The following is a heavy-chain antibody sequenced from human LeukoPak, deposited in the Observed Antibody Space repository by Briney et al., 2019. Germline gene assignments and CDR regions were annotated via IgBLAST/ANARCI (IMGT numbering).Heavy chain of an antibody. J-gene: IGHJ5*02. CDR2: INHSGST. CDR1: GGSFSGYY. V-gene: IGHV4-34*01. Sequence: PSETLSLTCAVYGGSFSGYYWSWIRQPPGKGLEWIGEINHSGSTNYNPSLKSRVTISVDTSKNQFSLKLSSVTAADTAVYYCARFSGGQYQLPGGNWFDPWGQGTLVTVSS. CDR3: ARFSGGQYQLPGGNWFDP. D-gene: IGHD2-2*01.